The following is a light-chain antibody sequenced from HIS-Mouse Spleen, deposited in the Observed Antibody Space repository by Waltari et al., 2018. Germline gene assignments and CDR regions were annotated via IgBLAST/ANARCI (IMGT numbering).Light chain of an antibody. J-gene: IGLJ2*01. CDR1: ALPKKY. CDR2: EDS. CDR3: YSTDSSGNHRV. V-gene: IGLV3-10*01. Sequence: SYELTQPPSVSVSPGQTARTTCSGDALPKKYAYWYQQKSGTAPVLVSYEDSKRPSGFPERFSGSSSGTMATLTISGAQVEDEADYYCYSTDSSGNHRVFGGGTKLTVL.